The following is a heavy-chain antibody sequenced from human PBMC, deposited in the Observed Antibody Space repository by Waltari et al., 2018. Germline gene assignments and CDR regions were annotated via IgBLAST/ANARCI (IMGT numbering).Heavy chain of an antibody. V-gene: IGHV3-48*04. D-gene: IGHD3-10*01. CDR1: GMTFTTYS. CDR3: AGIRRGFWFFDL. J-gene: IGHJ2*01. Sequence: EVQLVESGGGLVQPGGSLRLSCAASGMTFTTYSMNWVRQAPGQGLGWISCVSGDSGYIYYADAVRGRFTISRDNAQNSMYLQMNNLRADDTAVYYCAGIRRGFWFFDLWGRGTLVTVSS. CDR2: VSGDSGYI.